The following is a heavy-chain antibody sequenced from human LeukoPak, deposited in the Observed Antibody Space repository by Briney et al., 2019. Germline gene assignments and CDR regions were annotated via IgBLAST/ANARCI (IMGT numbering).Heavy chain of an antibody. J-gene: IGHJ4*02. V-gene: IGHV3-23*01. D-gene: IGHD2-2*01. CDR1: GFTFSSYA. Sequence: GGSLRLSCAASGFTFSSYAMSWVRQAPGKGLEWVSAISGGGDNTYYADSVKGRFTISRDNAKNTLYLQMNSLRAEDTAVYYCAKDQGQAVVPRRFDNWGQGILVTVSS. CDR2: ISGGGDNT. CDR3: AKDQGQAVVPRRFDN.